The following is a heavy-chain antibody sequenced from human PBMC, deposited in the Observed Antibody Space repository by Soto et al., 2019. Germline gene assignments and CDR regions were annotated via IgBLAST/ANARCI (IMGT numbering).Heavy chain of an antibody. CDR3: ATLPGYSGYALSMAEIDY. J-gene: IGHJ4*02. Sequence: QVQLVESGGGLVKPGGSLRLSCAASGFTFSDYYMSWIRQAPGKGLEWVSYISSSSSYTNYADSVKGRFTISRDNAKNSLYLQMNSLRAGDTAVYYCATLPGYSGYALSMAEIDYWGQGTLVTVS. D-gene: IGHD5-12*01. V-gene: IGHV3-11*05. CDR1: GFTFSDYY. CDR2: ISSSSSYT.